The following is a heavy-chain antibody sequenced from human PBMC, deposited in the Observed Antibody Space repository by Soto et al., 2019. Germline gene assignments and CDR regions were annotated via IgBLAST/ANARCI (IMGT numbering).Heavy chain of an antibody. CDR1: GFDFIGTG. J-gene: IGHJ4*02. Sequence: PGGSLRLSCKASGFDFIGTGMHWVRQAPGKGLEWVAVISYDENTKDYGDSVKGRFTVSRDNSNNTLYLQMHSLTSADTAVYFCAAGEASSRNLAPYYLNFWGQGTLVTVSS. V-gene: IGHV3-30*03. CDR2: ISYDENTK. CDR3: AAGEASSRNLAPYYLNF. D-gene: IGHD6-13*01.